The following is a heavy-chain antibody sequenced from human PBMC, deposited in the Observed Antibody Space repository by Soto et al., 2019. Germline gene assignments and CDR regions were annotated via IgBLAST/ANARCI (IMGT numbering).Heavy chain of an antibody. CDR2: ISGSGGST. CDR1: GFTFSSYA. CDR3: AKELAGSWSYYYYYGMDV. V-gene: IGHV3-23*01. Sequence: GGSLRLSCAASGFTFSSYAMSWVRQAPGKGLEWVSAISGSGGSTYYSDSVKGRFTISRDNSKNTLYLQMNSLRAEDTAVYYCAKELAGSWSYYYYYGMDVWGQGTTVTVSS. J-gene: IGHJ6*02. D-gene: IGHD3-10*01.